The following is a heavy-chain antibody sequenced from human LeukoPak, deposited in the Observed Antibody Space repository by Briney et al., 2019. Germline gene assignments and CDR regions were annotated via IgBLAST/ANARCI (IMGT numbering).Heavy chain of an antibody. V-gene: IGHV4-59*01. CDR3: ARDGPNPYYYDSSALGGYYMDV. Sequence: PSETLSLTCTVSGGSISSYYWSWIRQPPGKGLEWIGYIYYSGSTNYNPSLKSRVTISVDTSKNQFSLKLSSVTAADTAVYYCARDGPNPYYYDSSALGGYYMDVWGKGTTVTVSS. CDR1: GGSISSYY. J-gene: IGHJ6*03. D-gene: IGHD3-22*01. CDR2: IYYSGST.